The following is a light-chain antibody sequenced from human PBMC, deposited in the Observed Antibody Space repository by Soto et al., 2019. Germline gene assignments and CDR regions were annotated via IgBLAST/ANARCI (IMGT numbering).Light chain of an antibody. J-gene: IGKJ3*01. Sequence: DIQMPQPPPSLTASVGDRVTITCQASQDIGNSPNWFQHKPGKAPNLVIYDASNLEIGLPARFSSSGSGTDITFTITSLRPEDIATDDCQKSYHLPLFGTGTKVESK. CDR1: QDIGNS. CDR2: DAS. CDR3: QKSYHLPL. V-gene: IGKV1-33*01.